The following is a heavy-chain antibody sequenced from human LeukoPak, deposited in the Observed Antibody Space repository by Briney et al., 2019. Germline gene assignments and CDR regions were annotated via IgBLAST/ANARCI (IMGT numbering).Heavy chain of an antibody. CDR3: ARDSGWYVDY. J-gene: IGHJ4*02. CDR2: IYYSGST. CDR1: GGSISSSSYY. Sequence: SETLSLTCTVSGGSISSSSYYWGWIRQPPGKGLEWIGSIYYSGSTYHNPSLKSRVTISVDTSKNQFSLKLSSVTAADTAVYYCARDSGWYVDYWGQGTLVTVSS. V-gene: IGHV4-39*07. D-gene: IGHD6-19*01.